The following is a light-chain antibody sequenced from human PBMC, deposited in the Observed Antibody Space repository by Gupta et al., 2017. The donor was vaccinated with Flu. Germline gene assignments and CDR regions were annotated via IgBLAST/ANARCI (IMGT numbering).Light chain of an antibody. V-gene: IGKV1-33*01. J-gene: IGKJ3*01. CDR1: QDISNY. CDR2: DAA. Sequence: PSSLSASVGDRVTITCQASQDISNYLNWYQQKPGKAPKLLIYDAANLEIGVPSRFSGSGSGTDFTFTISSLQPEDIATYYCQQDDNLLVTFGHGTKVDI. CDR3: QQDDNLLVT.